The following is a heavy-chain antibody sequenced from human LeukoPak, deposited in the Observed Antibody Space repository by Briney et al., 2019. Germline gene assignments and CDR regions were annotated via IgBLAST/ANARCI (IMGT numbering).Heavy chain of an antibody. CDR3: ARGLGYSYGPNYYYYYGMDV. J-gene: IGHJ6*02. Sequence: PGGSLRLSCAASGFTFSSYAMSWVRQAPGKGLEWVSAISGSGGSTYYADSVKGRFTISRDNSKNTLYLQMNSLRAEDTAVYYCARGLGYSYGPNYYYYYGMDVWGQGTTVTVSS. CDR2: ISGSGGST. CDR1: GFTFSSYA. V-gene: IGHV3-23*01. D-gene: IGHD5-18*01.